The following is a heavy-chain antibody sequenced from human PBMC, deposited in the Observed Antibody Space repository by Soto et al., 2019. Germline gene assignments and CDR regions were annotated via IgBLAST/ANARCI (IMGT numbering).Heavy chain of an antibody. CDR1: GFTFSSYG. J-gene: IGHJ6*01. D-gene: IGHD3-9*01. CDR3: SNVWVEMSTNDGFDT. V-gene: IGHV3-30*18. CDR2: ISYDGGSQ. Sequence: QVELVESGGGVVHPGTSLRLSCAASGFTFSSYGLHWVRQAPGKGLEWVAGISYDGGSQYYADSVKGRFTISRDDSKNRLGLQMKSPRSEDRAVYPGSNVWVEMSTNDGFDTWVQG.